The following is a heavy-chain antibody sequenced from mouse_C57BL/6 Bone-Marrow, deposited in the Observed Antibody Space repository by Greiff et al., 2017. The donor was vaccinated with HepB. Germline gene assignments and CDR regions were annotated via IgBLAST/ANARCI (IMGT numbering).Heavy chain of an antibody. V-gene: IGHV1-72*01. CDR2: IDPNSGGT. CDR1: GYTFTSYW. J-gene: IGHJ2*01. D-gene: IGHD1-1*01. Sequence: VQLQQPGAELVKPGASVKLSCKASGYTFTSYWMHWVKQRPGRGLEWIGRIDPNSGGTKYNEKFKSKATLTVDKPSSTSYMKLSSLTSEDSAVYYCARGAILYYGSSFDYWGQGTTLTVSS. CDR3: ARGAILYYGSSFDY.